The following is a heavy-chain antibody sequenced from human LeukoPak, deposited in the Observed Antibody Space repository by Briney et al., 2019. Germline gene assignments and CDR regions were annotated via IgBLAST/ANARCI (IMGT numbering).Heavy chain of an antibody. J-gene: IGHJ6*03. CDR1: GSGFTFGNLG. Sequence: PGGSLRLSCEASGSGFTFGNLGMSWVRQAPGKGLEWLSGISGSGYYTYYADSVKGRFTISRDNSKNTLYIEMNSLRAEDTAVYYCAKDGSWGDYYFYFYMDVWGKGTTVTAS. D-gene: IGHD3-16*01. V-gene: IGHV3-23*01. CDR3: AKDGSWGDYYFYFYMDV. CDR2: ISGSGYYT.